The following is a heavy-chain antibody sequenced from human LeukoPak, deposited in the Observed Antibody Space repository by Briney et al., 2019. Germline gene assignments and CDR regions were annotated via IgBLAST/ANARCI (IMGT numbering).Heavy chain of an antibody. CDR2: TSGSGGST. CDR3: AKCGTSSGFDY. D-gene: IGHD1/OR15-1a*01. J-gene: IGHJ4*02. V-gene: IGHV3-23*01. Sequence: PGGSLRLSCAASEFTFSNYAMTWVRQAPGKGLEWVSATSGSGGSTYYADSVKGRFTISRDNSKNTLYLQMNSLRAEDTAVYYCAKCGTSSGFDYWGQGSLVTVSS. CDR1: EFTFSNYA.